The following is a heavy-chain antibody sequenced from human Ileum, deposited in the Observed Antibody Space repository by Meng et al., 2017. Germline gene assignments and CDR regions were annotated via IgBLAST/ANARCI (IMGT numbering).Heavy chain of an antibody. CDR2: MYPSGTT. CDR1: GASISSGHW. J-gene: IGHJ4*02. CDR3: ARHIAVSGTRGFDS. D-gene: IGHD6-19*01. Sequence: QVPRQEPGPGSVLPSETLSLTCAVSGASISSGHWWSWVRQPPGKGLEWIGEMYPSGTTNYNPSLKSRVTISMDTSKNQLSLKLSSVTAADTAVYYCARHIAVSGTRGFDSWGQGTLVTVSS. V-gene: IGHV4-4*02.